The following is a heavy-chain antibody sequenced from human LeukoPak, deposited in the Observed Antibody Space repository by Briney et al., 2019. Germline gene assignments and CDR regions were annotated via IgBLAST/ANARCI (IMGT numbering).Heavy chain of an antibody. Sequence: SQSLSLTCAISGDSVYSNSAAWNWIRQSASRGLEWLGRTYYRSKWYNDYAVSVKSRITINPDTSKNQFSLQLNSVTPEDTAVYYSARVRIGSGWYDYWGQGTLVTVSS. CDR3: ARVRIGSGWYDY. D-gene: IGHD6-19*01. CDR1: GDSVYSNSAA. J-gene: IGHJ4*02. CDR2: TYYRSKWYN. V-gene: IGHV6-1*01.